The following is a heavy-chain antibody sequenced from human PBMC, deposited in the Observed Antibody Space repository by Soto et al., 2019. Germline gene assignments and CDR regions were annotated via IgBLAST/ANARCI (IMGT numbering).Heavy chain of an antibody. V-gene: IGHV3-21*01. D-gene: IGHD3-10*01. CDR1: GFTFSSYS. CDR2: ISSSSSYI. CDR3: ARDLLYGSGSYIYYYGMDV. Sequence: VGSQRLSCAASGFTFSSYSMNWVRQAPGKGLEWVSSISSSSSYIYYADSVKGRFTISRDNAKNSLYLQMNSLRAEDTAVYYCARDLLYGSGSYIYYYGMDVWGQGTTVTVSS. J-gene: IGHJ6*02.